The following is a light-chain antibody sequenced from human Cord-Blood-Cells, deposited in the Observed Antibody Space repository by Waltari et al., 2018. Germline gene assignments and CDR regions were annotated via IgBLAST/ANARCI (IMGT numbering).Light chain of an antibody. J-gene: IGKJ2*03. V-gene: IGKV1-12*01. CDR2: AAS. CDR1: QGISSW. Sequence: DIQMTQSPSSVSASVGDRVPITCRASQGISSWLDWYQQKPGKAPKLLIYAASSLQSGVPSRFSGSGSGTDFTLTISSLQPEDFATYYCQQANSFPYSFGQGTKLEIK. CDR3: QQANSFPYS.